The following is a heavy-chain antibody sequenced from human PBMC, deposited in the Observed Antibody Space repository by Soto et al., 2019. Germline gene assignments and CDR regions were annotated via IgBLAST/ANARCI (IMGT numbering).Heavy chain of an antibody. D-gene: IGHD1-26*01. Sequence: SETLSLTCIVSGVSISSNYWSWIRQPPGKGLEWIGYIHYTGSSNFHPSLRSRVTISADTSKNQISLKLTSPTAADTAVYYCARGVGSSPPRYWGRGTLVTVSS. V-gene: IGHV4-59*01. CDR1: GVSISSNY. J-gene: IGHJ4*02. CDR3: ARGVGSSPPRY. CDR2: IHYTGSS.